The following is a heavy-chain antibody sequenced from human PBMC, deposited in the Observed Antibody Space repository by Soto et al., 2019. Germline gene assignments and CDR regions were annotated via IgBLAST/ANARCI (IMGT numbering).Heavy chain of an antibody. D-gene: IGHD3-22*01. V-gene: IGHV3-15*07. CDR1: GFTFSNAW. CDR2: IKSNADGGTA. CDR3: STEGRDYYDSSGYYLPRYFDY. J-gene: IGHJ4*02. Sequence: AGGSLRLSCAASGFTFSNAWMNWVRQAPGKGLEWVGRIKSNADGGTADYAAPVKGRFTPSRDDSKNSLFLQMNSLKTEDTAVYYCSTEGRDYYDSSGYYLPRYFDYWGQGALVTVSS.